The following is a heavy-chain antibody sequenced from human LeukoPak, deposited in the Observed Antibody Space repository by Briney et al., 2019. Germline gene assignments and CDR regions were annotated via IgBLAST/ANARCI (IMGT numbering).Heavy chain of an antibody. CDR2: ISGSGGST. CDR3: AKDGQTIFGVVIIPNWFDP. D-gene: IGHD3-3*01. Sequence: ASVKVSCKASGGTFSSYAISWVRQAPGKGLEWVSAISGSGGSTYYADSVKGRFTISRDNSKNTLYLQMNSLRAEDTAVYYCAKDGQTIFGVVIIPNWFDPWGQGTLVTVSS. CDR1: GGTFSSYA. V-gene: IGHV3-23*01. J-gene: IGHJ5*02.